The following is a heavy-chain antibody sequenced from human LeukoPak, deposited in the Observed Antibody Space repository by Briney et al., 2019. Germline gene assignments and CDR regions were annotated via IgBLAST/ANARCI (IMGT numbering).Heavy chain of an antibody. CDR3: ASLASKARLVDY. CDR1: GFTFSSYA. Sequence: GGSLRLSCAASGFTFSSYAMSWVRQAPGRGLEWVSAISGSGGSTYYADSVKGRFTISRDNSKNTLYLQMNSLRAEDTAVYYCASLASKARLVDYWGQGTLVTVSS. CDR2: ISGSGGST. D-gene: IGHD6-6*01. J-gene: IGHJ4*02. V-gene: IGHV3-23*01.